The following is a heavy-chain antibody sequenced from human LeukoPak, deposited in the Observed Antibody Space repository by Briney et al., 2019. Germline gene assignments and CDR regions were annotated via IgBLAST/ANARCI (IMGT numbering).Heavy chain of an antibody. CDR2: INPNNGDT. V-gene: IGHV1-2*02. J-gene: IGHJ5*02. Sequence: ASVKVSCKASGYNFPGYDIHWVRQAPGQGFEWMGWINPNNGDTNYAQKFQGRVTMTRDTSVSTAFMELSTLKSDDAAVYYCARARLEWLFGFDPWGQGTLVTVSS. CDR3: ARARLEWLFGFDP. D-gene: IGHD3-3*01. CDR1: GYNFPGYD.